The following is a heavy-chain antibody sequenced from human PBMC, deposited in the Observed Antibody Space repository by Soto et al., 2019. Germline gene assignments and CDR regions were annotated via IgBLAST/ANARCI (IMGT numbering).Heavy chain of an antibody. V-gene: IGHV1-69*13. Sequence: SVKVSCKASGGTFSSYAISWVRQAPGQGLEWMGGIIPIFGTANYAQKFQGRVTITADESTSTAYMELSSLRSEDTAVYYCAREYQLLEANWFDPWGQGTLVTVS. D-gene: IGHD2-2*01. CDR3: AREYQLLEANWFDP. CDR1: GGTFSSYA. J-gene: IGHJ5*02. CDR2: IIPIFGTA.